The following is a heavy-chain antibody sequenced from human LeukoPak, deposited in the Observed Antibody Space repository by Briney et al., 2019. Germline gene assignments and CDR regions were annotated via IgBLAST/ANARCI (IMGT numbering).Heavy chain of an antibody. CDR3: ARDSSGWGYLDL. CDR1: GFTFSSYW. Sequence: GGSLRLSCVGSGFTFSSYWVNWVRQAPGKGLEWVANIKQDGSAKYYVDSVKGRFTISRDNAKNSLSLQMNSLRAEDTAVYYCARDSSGWGYLDLWGRGTLVTVSS. V-gene: IGHV3-7*01. J-gene: IGHJ2*01. CDR2: IKQDGSAK. D-gene: IGHD6-19*01.